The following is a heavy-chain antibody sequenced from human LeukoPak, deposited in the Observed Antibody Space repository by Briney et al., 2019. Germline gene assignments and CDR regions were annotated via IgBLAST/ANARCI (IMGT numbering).Heavy chain of an antibody. J-gene: IGHJ3*02. V-gene: IGHV3-9*01. Sequence: PGGSLRLSCVVSGFTVSNAWMSWVRQAPGKGLEWVSGISWNSGSIGYADSVKGRFTISRDSAKNSLYLQMNSLRAEDTALYYCAGGFNGLPPRAFDIWGQGTMVTVSS. CDR1: GFTVSNAW. CDR3: AGGFNGLPPRAFDI. CDR2: ISWNSGSI. D-gene: IGHD2-8*01.